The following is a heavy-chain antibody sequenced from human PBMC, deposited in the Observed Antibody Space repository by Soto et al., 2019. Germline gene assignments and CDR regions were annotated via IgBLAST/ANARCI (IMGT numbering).Heavy chain of an antibody. V-gene: IGHV3-23*01. D-gene: IGHD3-22*01. J-gene: IGHJ4*02. CDR3: AKDRYLDHDSRGYLFDN. CDR1: GFTFNIYA. Sequence: EVQLLESGGDLIQPGGSLRLSCAASGFTFNIYAMTWVRQAPGKGLEWVSAISRYGDITYYAVTVEGRFSICRDNSKNTLYLQMNSLRAEDTAVYYCAKDRYLDHDSRGYLFDNWGQGTLVTVSS. CDR2: ISRYGDIT.